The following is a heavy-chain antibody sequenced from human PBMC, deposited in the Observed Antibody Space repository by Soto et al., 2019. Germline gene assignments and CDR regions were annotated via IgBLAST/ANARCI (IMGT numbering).Heavy chain of an antibody. V-gene: IGHV1-69*02. CDR3: ARTPGATGY. Sequence: QVQLVQSGAEVKKPGSSVKVCCKASGGTFSSYTISWVRQAPGQGLEYMGRIIPILGIANYAQKFQGRVTITADKSTSTAYMELSSLRSEDTAVYYCARTPGATGYWGQGTLVTVSS. D-gene: IGHD1-26*01. CDR2: IIPILGIA. J-gene: IGHJ4*02. CDR1: GGTFSSYT.